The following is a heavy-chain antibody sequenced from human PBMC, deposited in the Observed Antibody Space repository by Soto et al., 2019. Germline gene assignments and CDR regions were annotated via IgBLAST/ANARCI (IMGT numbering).Heavy chain of an antibody. V-gene: IGHV4-39*01. CDR3: ATWWIQLWFGPFFDY. D-gene: IGHD5-18*01. J-gene: IGHJ4*02. CDR1: GGSISSSSYY. Sequence: QLQLQESGPGLVKPSATLSLTCTVSGGSISSSSYYWGWIRQPPGKGLEWIGSIYYSGSTYYNPSLKSRVTIYVDTSKNQFTLKLSSVTDAGTDVYYCATWWIQLWFGPFFDYWGQGTLVTVSS. CDR2: IYYSGST.